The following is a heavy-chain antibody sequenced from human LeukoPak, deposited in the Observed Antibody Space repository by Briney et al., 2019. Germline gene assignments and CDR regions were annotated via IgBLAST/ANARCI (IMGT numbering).Heavy chain of an antibody. CDR1: GGSISSYY. CDR3: ASRPADSTWYGVFDY. D-gene: IGHD6-13*01. J-gene: IGHJ4*02. CDR2: IYTSGST. V-gene: IGHV4-4*09. Sequence: SETLSLTCTVSGGSISSYYWSWIRQPPGKGLEWIGYIYTSGSTNYNPSLKSRVTISVDTSKNQFSLRLTSVTAADTAIYYCASRPADSTWYGVFDYWSQGTLVTVSS.